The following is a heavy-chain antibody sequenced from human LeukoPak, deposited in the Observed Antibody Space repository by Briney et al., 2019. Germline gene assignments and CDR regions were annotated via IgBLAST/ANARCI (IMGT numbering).Heavy chain of an antibody. CDR3: ARIVVVSSTLRFDAYDI. CDR2: IHPNSGGT. Sequence: ASVKVSCKASGHTFTGYFIHWVRQAPGQGLEWMGWIHPNSGGTNFAQKFQGRVTMTRDTSLSTAYMELSRLRSDDTAVYYCARIVVVSSTLRFDAYDIWGQGTMVTVSS. D-gene: IGHD2-15*01. V-gene: IGHV1-2*02. J-gene: IGHJ3*02. CDR1: GHTFTGYF.